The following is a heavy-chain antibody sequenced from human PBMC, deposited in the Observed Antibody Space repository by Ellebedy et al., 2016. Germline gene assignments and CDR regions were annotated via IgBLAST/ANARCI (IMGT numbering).Heavy chain of an antibody. V-gene: IGHV3-30*03. CDR2: ISYDGSNK. Sequence: GGSLRLSCAASGFTFSSYGMHWVRQAPGKGLEWVAVISYDGSNKYYADSVKGRFTISRDNSKNTLYLQMNSLRAEDTAVYYCARDELGCSSTSCSPYYYYGMDVWGQGTTVTVSS. D-gene: IGHD2-2*01. CDR3: ARDELGCSSTSCSPYYYYGMDV. CDR1: GFTFSSYG. J-gene: IGHJ6*02.